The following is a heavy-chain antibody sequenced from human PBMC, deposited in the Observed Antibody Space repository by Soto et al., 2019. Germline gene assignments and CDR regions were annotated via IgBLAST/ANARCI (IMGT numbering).Heavy chain of an antibody. CDR3: ARAYYYDSSGYPNAFDM. Sequence: GGSLRLSCAASGFTVSSNYMGWVRQAPGKGLEWVSVIYSGGSTYHADSVKGRFTISRDNSKHTVYLQMNSLRAEDTAVYYCARAYYYDSSGYPNAFDMWGQGTMVTVSS. CDR2: IYSGGST. J-gene: IGHJ3*02. V-gene: IGHV3-53*01. CDR1: GFTVSSNY. D-gene: IGHD3-22*01.